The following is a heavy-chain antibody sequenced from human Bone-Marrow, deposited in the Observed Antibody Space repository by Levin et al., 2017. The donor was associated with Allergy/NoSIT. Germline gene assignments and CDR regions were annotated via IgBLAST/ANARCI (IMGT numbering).Heavy chain of an antibody. J-gene: IGHJ5*02. Sequence: SVKVSCKASGGTFSGDAISWVREAPGQGLEWLGGIMNAYGTTKTAQKFQGRVKITADTASSTAHLEFNSLRPEDTAVYYCARQPPLGYNFGWGWFDTWGQGTLIIVSS. D-gene: IGHD5-18*01. CDR1: GGTFSGDA. CDR2: IMNAYGTT. V-gene: IGHV1-69*06. CDR3: ARQPPLGYNFGWGWFDT.